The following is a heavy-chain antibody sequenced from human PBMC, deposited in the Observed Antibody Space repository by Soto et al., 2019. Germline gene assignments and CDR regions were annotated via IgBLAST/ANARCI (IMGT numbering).Heavy chain of an antibody. V-gene: IGHV3-30-3*01. CDR1: GFTFSSSA. J-gene: IGHJ4*02. CDR2: ISYDGSNK. CDR3: ARDWAGVVAVATLGFDN. Sequence: QVQLVESGGGVVQPGRSLRLSCAASGFTFSSSAMHWVRQAPGKGLDWVAVISYDGSNKYYADSVKGRFTISRDNSKNTVYLQMNSVRAEDTAVYYCARDWAGVVAVATLGFDNWGQGTLVTVSS. D-gene: IGHD2-15*01.